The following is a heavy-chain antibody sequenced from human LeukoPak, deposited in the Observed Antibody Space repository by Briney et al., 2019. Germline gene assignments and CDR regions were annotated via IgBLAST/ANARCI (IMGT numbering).Heavy chain of an antibody. Sequence: GASVKVSCKASGYTFTTYGISWVRQAPGQGLEWMGWISAYNGNTNYAQKVQGRVSMTTDTSTNTAYMELRSLRSDDTAVYYCARGCTDFWSGYYPPYYLDSWGQGTLVTVSS. J-gene: IGHJ4*02. D-gene: IGHD3-3*01. CDR2: ISAYNGNT. CDR1: GYTFTTYG. CDR3: ARGCTDFWSGYYPPYYLDS. V-gene: IGHV1-18*01.